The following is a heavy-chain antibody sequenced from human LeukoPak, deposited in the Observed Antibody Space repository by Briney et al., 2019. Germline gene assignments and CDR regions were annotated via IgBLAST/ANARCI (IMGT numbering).Heavy chain of an antibody. J-gene: IGHJ5*02. V-gene: IGHV3-30*02. CDR3: AKDLTLGSSSWFDP. CDR1: GFTFSSYG. CDR2: IRYDGSNK. D-gene: IGHD6-13*01. Sequence: GGSLRLSCAASGFTFSSYGMHWVRQAPGKELEWVAFIRYDGSNKYYADSVKGRFTISRDNSKNTLYLQMNSLRAEDTAVYYCAKDLTLGSSSWFDPWGQGTLVTVSS.